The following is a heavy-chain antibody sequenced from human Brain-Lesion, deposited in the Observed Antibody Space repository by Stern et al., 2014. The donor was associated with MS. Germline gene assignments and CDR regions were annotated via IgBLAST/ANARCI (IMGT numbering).Heavy chain of an antibody. CDR3: ARGRVVPGFQYYATDV. J-gene: IGHJ6*02. Sequence: QVQLVQSGPGLVKPSQTLSLSCTVSGGSISSGGYYWSWIRQPAGKGLEWIGRIFNSGSTSYNPSLKSRVTISIDTPTKQVSLRLNPMTAADTAVYYCARGRVVPGFQYYATDVWGQGTTVIVSS. V-gene: IGHV4-61*02. D-gene: IGHD2-2*01. CDR1: GGSISSGGYY. CDR2: IFNSGST.